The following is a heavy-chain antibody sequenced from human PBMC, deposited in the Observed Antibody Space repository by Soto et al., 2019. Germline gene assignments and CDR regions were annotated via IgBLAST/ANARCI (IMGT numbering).Heavy chain of an antibody. Sequence: PGGSLRLSCATSGLDLSVYSVHWVRQAPGKGLEWVSYIGGSTSDIYYADSVKGRFTISKDNVKNSLSLQMNSLRAEDTAVYYCAKSVYNWNDGFFDYWGQGTLVTVS. V-gene: IGHV3-48*01. CDR3: AKSVYNWNDGFFDY. CDR2: IGGSTSDI. CDR1: GLDLSVYS. J-gene: IGHJ4*02. D-gene: IGHD1-1*01.